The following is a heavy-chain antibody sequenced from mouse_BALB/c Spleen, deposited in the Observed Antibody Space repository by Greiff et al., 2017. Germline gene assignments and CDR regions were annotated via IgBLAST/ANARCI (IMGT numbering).Heavy chain of an antibody. CDR2: ISSGGGST. CDR3: ARQDGYYGDAMDY. D-gene: IGHD2-3*01. CDR1: GFAFSSYD. V-gene: IGHV5-12-1*01. J-gene: IGHJ4*01. Sequence: EVQVVESGGGLVKPGGSLKLSCAASGFAFSSYDMSWVRQTPEKRLEWVAYISSGGGSTYYPDTVKGRFTISRDNAKNTLYLQMSSLKSEDTAMYYCARQDGYYGDAMDYWGQGTSVTVSS.